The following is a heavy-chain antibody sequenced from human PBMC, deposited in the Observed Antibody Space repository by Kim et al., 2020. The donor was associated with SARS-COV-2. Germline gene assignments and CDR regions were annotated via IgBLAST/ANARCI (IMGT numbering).Heavy chain of an antibody. CDR1: GYTFTSYD. J-gene: IGHJ6*02. D-gene: IGHD1-26*01. V-gene: IGHV1-8*01. Sequence: ASVKVSCKASGYTFTSYDINWVRQATGQGLEWMGWMNPNSGNTGYAQKFQGRVTMTRNTSISTAYMELSSLRSEDTAVYYCARDRWELLPYSYYGMDVWGQGATVTVSS. CDR2: MNPNSGNT. CDR3: ARDRWELLPYSYYGMDV.